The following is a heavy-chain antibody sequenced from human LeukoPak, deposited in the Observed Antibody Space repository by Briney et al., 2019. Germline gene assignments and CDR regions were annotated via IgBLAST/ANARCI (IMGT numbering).Heavy chain of an antibody. V-gene: IGHV4-34*01. CDR2: INHSGST. CDR3: ARAAGHCSSTSCYYYYGMDV. Sequence: PSGTLSLTCAVYGGSFSGYYWSWIRQPPGKGLEWIGEINHSGSTNYNPSLKSRVTISVDTSKNQFSLKLSSVTAADTAVYYCARAAGHCSSTSCYYYYGMDVWGQGTTVTVSS. D-gene: IGHD2-2*01. J-gene: IGHJ6*02. CDR1: GGSFSGYY.